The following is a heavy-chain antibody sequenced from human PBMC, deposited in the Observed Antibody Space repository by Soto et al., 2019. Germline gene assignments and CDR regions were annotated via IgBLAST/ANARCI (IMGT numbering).Heavy chain of an antibody. J-gene: IGHJ6*02. Sequence: ASVKVSCKASGYTFTSYGISWVRQAPGQGLERMGWISAYNGNTNYAQKLQGRVTMTTDTSTSTAYMELRSLRSDDTAVYYCAREGIAVAENYYYYGMDVWGQGTTVTVSS. CDR3: AREGIAVAENYYYYGMDV. CDR2: ISAYNGNT. CDR1: GYTFTSYG. D-gene: IGHD6-19*01. V-gene: IGHV1-18*01.